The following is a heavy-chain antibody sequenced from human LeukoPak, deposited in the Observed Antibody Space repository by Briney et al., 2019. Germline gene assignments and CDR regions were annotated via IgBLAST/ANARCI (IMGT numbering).Heavy chain of an antibody. CDR3: ARRGDGYGHFDF. Sequence: PSETLSLTCAVSGGSVSSSNWWSWVRQPPGKGLEWIGAIYHSGTTTYNPSLKSRVTISVDKSKNQFSLKLSSVTAADTAVYYCARRGDGYGHFDFWGQGTPVTVSS. D-gene: IGHD5-24*01. CDR2: IYHSGTT. CDR1: GGSVSSSNW. J-gene: IGHJ4*02. V-gene: IGHV4-4*02.